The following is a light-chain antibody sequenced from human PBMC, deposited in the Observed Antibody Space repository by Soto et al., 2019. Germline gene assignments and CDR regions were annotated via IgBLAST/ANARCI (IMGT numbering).Light chain of an antibody. CDR3: QQYNSWPLT. V-gene: IGKV3D-15*01. CDR1: QSVRTY. J-gene: IGKJ4*01. Sequence: EIAMTQSPATLSVYKGERATLSCRASQSVRTYLAWYQVKPGQAPRLLIYDASRRASGVPARFSGSGSGPDFTLTISSLQSEDFAVYYCQQYNSWPLTFGGGTKVDIK. CDR2: DAS.